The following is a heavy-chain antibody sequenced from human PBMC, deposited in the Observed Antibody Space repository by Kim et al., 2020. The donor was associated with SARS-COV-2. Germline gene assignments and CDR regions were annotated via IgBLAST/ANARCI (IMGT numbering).Heavy chain of an antibody. CDR3: TTIISAAYRGL. Sequence: TDYAEPVKGRFTISRDDSKNTLYLQMNSLKTEDTALYYCTTIISAAYRGLWGQGTLVTGSS. V-gene: IGHV3-15*01. D-gene: IGHD6-13*01. J-gene: IGHJ4*02. CDR2: T.